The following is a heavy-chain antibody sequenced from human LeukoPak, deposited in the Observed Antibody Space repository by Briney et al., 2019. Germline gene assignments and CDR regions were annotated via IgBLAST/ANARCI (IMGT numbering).Heavy chain of an antibody. CDR3: ASYTVTTSQFDY. D-gene: IGHD4-17*01. J-gene: IGHJ4*02. CDR1: GGSISSYY. Sequence: SETLSLTCTVPGGSISSYYWSWIRQPPGKGLEWIGYIYYSGSTNYNPSLKSRVTISVDTSKNQFSLKLSSVTAADTAVYYCASYTVTTSQFDYWGQGTLVTVSS. V-gene: IGHV4-59*08. CDR2: IYYSGST.